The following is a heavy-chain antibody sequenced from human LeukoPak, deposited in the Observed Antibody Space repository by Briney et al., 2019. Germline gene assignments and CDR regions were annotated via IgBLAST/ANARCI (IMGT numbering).Heavy chain of an antibody. D-gene: IGHD3-16*02. CDR3: ARHPLGITFGGVIVSNYFDY. J-gene: IGHJ4*02. CDR2: IYYSGST. V-gene: IGHV4-39*01. Sequence: SETLSLTCTASGGSISSSSYYWGWIRQPPGKGLEWIGSIYYSGSTYYNPPLKSRVTISVDTSKNQFSLKLSSVTAADTAVYYCARHPLGITFGGVIVSNYFDYWGQGTLVTVSS. CDR1: GGSISSSSYY.